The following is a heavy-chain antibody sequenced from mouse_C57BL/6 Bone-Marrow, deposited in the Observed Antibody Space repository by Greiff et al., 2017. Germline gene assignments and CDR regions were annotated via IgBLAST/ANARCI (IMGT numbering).Heavy chain of an antibody. J-gene: IGHJ2*01. V-gene: IGHV7-3*01. CDR3: ARSYDYLDY. Sequence: EVMLVESGGGLVQPGGSLSLSCAASGFTFTDYYMSWVRQPPGKALAWLGFIRNKANGYTTEYSASVKGRFTISRDNSQSILYLQMNALRAEDSATYYCARSYDYLDYWGQGTTLKVSS. CDR2: IRNKANGYTT. D-gene: IGHD2-3*01. CDR1: GFTFTDYY.